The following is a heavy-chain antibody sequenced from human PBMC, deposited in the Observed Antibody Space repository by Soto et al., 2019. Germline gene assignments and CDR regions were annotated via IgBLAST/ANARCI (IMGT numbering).Heavy chain of an antibody. Sequence: PGESLKSSCRRSGYTFKNYWNDWVRHMPGKGLEWMGIIYPGDSDTKYNPSFQAQVTITADKSIATTNLQWSSLKASDTAIYYCAASIFYDGMEVWGQGTTVTVYS. CDR3: AASIFYDGMEV. J-gene: IGHJ6*02. CDR2: IYPGDSDT. V-gene: IGHV5-51*01. CDR1: GYTFKNYW.